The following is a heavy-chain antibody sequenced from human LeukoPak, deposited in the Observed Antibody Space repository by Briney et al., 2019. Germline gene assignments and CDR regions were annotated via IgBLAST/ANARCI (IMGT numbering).Heavy chain of an antibody. V-gene: IGHV3-23*01. CDR2: ISGSGGST. Sequence: GGSLRLSCAASGFTFSSYGMRWVRQAPGEGLEWVSAISGSGGSTYYADSVKGRCPLSKDNSKNTLYLQLNSLRAEDTAVYYCAKSPQLYQSTITIFGVVKGYYGMDVWGQGTTVTVSS. J-gene: IGHJ6*02. CDR3: AKSPQLYQSTITIFGVVKGYYGMDV. D-gene: IGHD3-3*01. CDR1: GFTFSSYG.